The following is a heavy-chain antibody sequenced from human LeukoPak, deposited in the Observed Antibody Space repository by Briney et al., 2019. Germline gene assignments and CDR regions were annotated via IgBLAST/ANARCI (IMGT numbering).Heavy chain of an antibody. CDR2: ISYDGSNK. J-gene: IGHJ6*02. D-gene: IGHD7-27*01. CDR1: GFTFSSYG. Sequence: GRCLRLSCAASGFTFSSYGMHWVRQAPGKGLEWVAVISYDGSNKYYADSVKGRFTISRDNSKNTLYLQMNSLRAEDTAVYYCAKEMGTTYYYYGMDVWGQGTTVTVSS. CDR3: AKEMGTTYYYYGMDV. V-gene: IGHV3-30*18.